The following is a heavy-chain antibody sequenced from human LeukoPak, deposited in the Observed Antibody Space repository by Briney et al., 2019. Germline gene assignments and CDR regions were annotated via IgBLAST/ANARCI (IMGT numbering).Heavy chain of an antibody. CDR3: ARVSIMVRGVIITGDTFDI. D-gene: IGHD3-10*01. V-gene: IGHV4-59*01. Sequence: SETLSLTCTVSGGSISSYYWSWIRQPPGKGLEWIGYIYYSGSTNYNPSLKSRVTISVDTSKSQFSLKLSPVTAADTAVYYCARVSIMVRGVIITGDTFDIWGQGTMVTVSS. J-gene: IGHJ3*02. CDR2: IYYSGST. CDR1: GGSISSYY.